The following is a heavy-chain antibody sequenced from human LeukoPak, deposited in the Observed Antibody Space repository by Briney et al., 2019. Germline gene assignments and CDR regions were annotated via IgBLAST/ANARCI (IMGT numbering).Heavy chain of an antibody. J-gene: IGHJ4*02. CDR2: INPSGGST. CDR3: AAGDLVYDY. D-gene: IGHD4-17*01. CDR1: GYTFTTYY. Sequence: ASVKVSCKASGYTFTTYYMHWVRQAPGQGLEWMGIINPSGGSTGYAQKFQGKVTMTRDTSTSTVYMELSSLRSEDTAVYYCAAGDLVYDYWGQGTLVTVSS. V-gene: IGHV1-46*01.